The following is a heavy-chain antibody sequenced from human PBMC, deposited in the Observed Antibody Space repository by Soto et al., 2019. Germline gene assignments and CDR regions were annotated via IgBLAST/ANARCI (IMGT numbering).Heavy chain of an antibody. V-gene: IGHV1-69*13. CDR1: GGTFSSYA. Sequence: VASVKVSCKASGGTFSSYAISWVRQAPGQGLEWMGGIIPIFGTANYAQKFQGRVTITADESTSTAYMELSSLRSEDTAVYYCARDRRARRDYYYGMDVWGQGTTVTVSS. J-gene: IGHJ6*02. CDR3: ARDRRARRDYYYGMDV. CDR2: IIPIFGTA.